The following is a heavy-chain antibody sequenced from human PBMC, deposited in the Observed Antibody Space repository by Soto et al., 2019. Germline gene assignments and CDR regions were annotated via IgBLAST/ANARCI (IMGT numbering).Heavy chain of an antibody. Sequence: QLQLQESGPGLVKPSETLSLTCTVSGGSISSSSYYWGWIRQPPGKGLEWIGSIYYSGSTYYNPSLKSRVTISVDTSKNQFSLKLSSVTAADTAVYYCARLKLRYFDWLPKPNYFDYWGQGTLVTVSS. CDR3: ARLKLRYFDWLPKPNYFDY. J-gene: IGHJ4*02. D-gene: IGHD3-9*01. CDR1: GGSISSSSYY. CDR2: IYYSGST. V-gene: IGHV4-39*01.